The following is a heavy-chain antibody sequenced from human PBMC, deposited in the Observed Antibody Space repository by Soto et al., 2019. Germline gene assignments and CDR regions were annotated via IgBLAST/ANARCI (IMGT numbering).Heavy chain of an antibody. D-gene: IGHD6-19*01. J-gene: IGHJ4*02. CDR1: GFSISTNY. CDR2: TFSRDNA. V-gene: IGHV3-53*01. CDR3: VRDQGIPVTA. Sequence: EVHLVESGGGLIQPGGSLRLSCVASGFSISTNYMIWVRQAPGKGLEWISVTFSRDNALYAESVKGRFSISRDDSKNTVYLQMNSLRAEDTAVYYCVRDQGIPVTAWGQGTLVIVSS.